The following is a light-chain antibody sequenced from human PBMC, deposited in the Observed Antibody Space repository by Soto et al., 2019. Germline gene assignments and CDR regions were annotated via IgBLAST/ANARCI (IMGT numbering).Light chain of an antibody. CDR2: MND. Sequence: QSVLTQPPSASGTPGQRVTISCSGSSSNIGSNYVYWYQQFPGSAPKLLIYMNDKRPSGVPDRFSGSKSGTSASLAISGPRSEDEADYYCAAWDDSLSAVVFGGGTKLTVL. CDR3: AAWDDSLSAVV. J-gene: IGLJ2*01. CDR1: SSNIGSNY. V-gene: IGLV1-47*01.